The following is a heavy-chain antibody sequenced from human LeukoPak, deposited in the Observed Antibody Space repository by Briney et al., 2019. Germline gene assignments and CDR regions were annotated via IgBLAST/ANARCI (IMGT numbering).Heavy chain of an antibody. V-gene: IGHV4-39*01. D-gene: IGHD6-19*01. CDR2: IYYSGHT. Sequence: PSETLSLTCTVSDGSINSTYSWGWIRQPPGKGLEWIGNIYYSGHTYYSPSLKSRVTISVDTSKNQFSLKLSSVTAADTAVYYCASTKLGYSSGWHWGQGILVTVSS. J-gene: IGHJ4*02. CDR1: DGSINSTYS. CDR3: ASTKLGYSSGWH.